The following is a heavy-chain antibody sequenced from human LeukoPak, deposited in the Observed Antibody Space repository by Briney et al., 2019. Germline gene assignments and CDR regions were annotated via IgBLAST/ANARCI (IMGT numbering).Heavy chain of an antibody. CDR2: INPNSGGT. V-gene: IGHV1-2*04. CDR3: AREECSGGSCYYGY. D-gene: IGHD2-15*01. J-gene: IGHJ4*02. CDR1: GYTFTCYY. Sequence: ASVKVSCKASGYTFTCYYMHWVRQAPGQGLEWMGWINPNSGGTNYAQKFQGWVTMTRDTSISTAYMELSRLRSDDTAVYYCAREECSGGSCYYGYWGQGTLVTVSS.